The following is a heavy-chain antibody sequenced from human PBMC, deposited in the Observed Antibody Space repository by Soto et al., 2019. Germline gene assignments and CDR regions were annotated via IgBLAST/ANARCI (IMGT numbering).Heavy chain of an antibody. D-gene: IGHD3-16*01. V-gene: IGHV1-18*03. CDR2: ISGYNGHT. CDR1: GYTFTTYG. Sequence: QVQLVQSGAEVRKPGASVKVSCKASGYTFTTYGISWVRQAPGQGLEWMGWISGYNGHTKYAQKFQGRVTMTTDTSTSTVYMDLRSLRSDDMAVYYCAREGEMPYYYYGLDVWGQGTTVTVSS. CDR3: AREGEMPYYYYGLDV. J-gene: IGHJ6*02.